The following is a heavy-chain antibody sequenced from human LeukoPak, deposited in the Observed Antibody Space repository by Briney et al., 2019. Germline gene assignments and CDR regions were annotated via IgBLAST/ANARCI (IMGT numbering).Heavy chain of an antibody. Sequence: RTGGSLRLSCAASGFTFSSYAMPWVRQAPGKGLEWVAVISYDGSNKYYADSVKGRFTISRDNSKNTLYLQMNSLRAEDTAVYYCARVPRPMYSSGWYPDYWGQGTLVTVSS. D-gene: IGHD6-19*01. CDR1: GFTFSSYA. V-gene: IGHV3-30-3*01. CDR3: ARVPRPMYSSGWYPDY. CDR2: ISYDGSNK. J-gene: IGHJ4*02.